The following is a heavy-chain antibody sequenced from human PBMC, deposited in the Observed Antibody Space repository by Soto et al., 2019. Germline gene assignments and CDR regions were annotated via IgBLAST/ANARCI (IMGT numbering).Heavy chain of an antibody. J-gene: IGHJ4*02. Sequence: SETLSLTCTVSGGSISSYYWSWIRQPPGKGLEWIGYIYYSGSTNYNPSLKSRVTISVDTSKNQFSLKLSSVTAADTAMYYCARHVQTTTWSNFDYWGLGTPVTVSS. D-gene: IGHD2-8*02. CDR1: GGSISSYY. CDR2: IYYSGST. V-gene: IGHV4-59*08. CDR3: ARHVQTTTWSNFDY.